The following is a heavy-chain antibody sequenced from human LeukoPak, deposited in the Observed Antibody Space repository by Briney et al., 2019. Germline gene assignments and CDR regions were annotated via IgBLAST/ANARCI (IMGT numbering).Heavy chain of an antibody. CDR1: GFTFTDFA. CDR2: ISAGGGST. J-gene: IGHJ2*01. Sequence: GGSLRLSCIASGFTFTDFAMNWLRQAPGKGPEWVASISAGGGSTYYADSVKGRFTISRDNSKNTLYLQMNSLRAEDTAVYYCAKGRPPYWYFDLWGRGTLVTVSS. V-gene: IGHV3-23*01. CDR3: AKGRPPYWYFDL.